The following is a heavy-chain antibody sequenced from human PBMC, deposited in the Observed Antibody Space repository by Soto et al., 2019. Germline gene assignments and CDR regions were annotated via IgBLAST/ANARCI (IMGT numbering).Heavy chain of an antibody. CDR3: AREVEDYGDPDYYYYGMYV. Sequence: ASVKVSSKAFAYTFTSYGISWVRQAPGQGLEWMGWISAFRDKTHYAQRFQDRVSMTKDTSTNTAYMELRSLRPDDTAVYYCAREVEDYGDPDYYYYGMYVWRQGTTVTVSS. CDR1: AYTFTSYG. CDR2: ISAFRDKT. D-gene: IGHD4-17*01. J-gene: IGHJ6*02. V-gene: IGHV1-18*04.